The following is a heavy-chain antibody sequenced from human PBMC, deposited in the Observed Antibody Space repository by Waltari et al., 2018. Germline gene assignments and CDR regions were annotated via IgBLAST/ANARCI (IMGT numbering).Heavy chain of an antibody. Sequence: QVQIVQSGAEVKKPGASVMVSCKASGYSFDSYAMHWVRQAPGQRLEWMGWINAGNGNTKYSQKFLGRFTITRDTSASTAYMELSSLRSEDTAVYYCARDRCSGGSCYFDYWGQGTLVTVSS. D-gene: IGHD2-15*01. V-gene: IGHV1-3*01. CDR3: ARDRCSGGSCYFDY. CDR1: GYSFDSYA. CDR2: INAGNGNT. J-gene: IGHJ4*02.